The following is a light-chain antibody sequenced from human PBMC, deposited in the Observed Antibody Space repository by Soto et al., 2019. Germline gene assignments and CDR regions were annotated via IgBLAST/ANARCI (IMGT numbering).Light chain of an antibody. V-gene: IGKV3-15*01. CDR1: QSVSSN. Sequence: EIVKTQSPATLYVSPGERATLSCRASQSVSSNLAWYQQKPGQAPRLLIYGTSTRATGVPARFSGSGSGTEFTLTISSLQSEDFAVYYCQQYNNWPRTFGQGTKVDIK. CDR2: GTS. CDR3: QQYNNWPRT. J-gene: IGKJ1*01.